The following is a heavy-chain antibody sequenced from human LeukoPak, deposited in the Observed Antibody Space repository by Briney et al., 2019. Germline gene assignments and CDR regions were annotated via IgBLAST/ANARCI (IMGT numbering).Heavy chain of an antibody. V-gene: IGHV3-64*01. CDR3: VNYGMDV. J-gene: IGHJ6*02. CDR2: ISSDGGST. CDR1: GFTFSMYA. Sequence: GGSLRLSCAASGFTFSMYAMHWVRLAPGKGLEYVSAISSDGGSTYYANSVKGRFTISRDNSKNTLYLQMGSLRAEDMAVYYCVNYGMDVWGQGTTVTVSS.